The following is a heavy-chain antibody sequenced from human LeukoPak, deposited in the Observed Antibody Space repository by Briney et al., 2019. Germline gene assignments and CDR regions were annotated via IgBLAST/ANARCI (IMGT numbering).Heavy chain of an antibody. D-gene: IGHD5-24*01. Sequence: SMKGRFTISRDNAKNSLSLQMNSLRAEDTAVYYCAREYNAAFDIWGQGTMATVSS. CDR3: AREYNAAFDI. J-gene: IGHJ3*02. V-gene: IGHV3-21*01.